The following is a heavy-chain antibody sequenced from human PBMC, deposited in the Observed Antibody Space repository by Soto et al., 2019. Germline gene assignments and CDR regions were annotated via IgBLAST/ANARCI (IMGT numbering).Heavy chain of an antibody. Sequence: PSETLSLTCTVSGGSISSYYWSWIRQPPGKGLEWIGYIYYSGSTNYNPSLKSRVTISVDTSKNQFSLKLSSVTAADTAVYYCARWYGGSLDYWDKRTLVTVSS. CDR2: IYYSGST. V-gene: IGHV4-59*01. CDR1: GGSISSYY. D-gene: IGHD4-17*01. J-gene: IGHJ4*02. CDR3: ARWYGGSLDY.